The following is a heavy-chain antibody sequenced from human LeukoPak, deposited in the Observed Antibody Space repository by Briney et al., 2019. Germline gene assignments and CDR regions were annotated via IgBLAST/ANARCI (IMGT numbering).Heavy chain of an antibody. Sequence: PGGSLKLSCAASGFTFSGYSMNWVRQAPGKGLEWLSYISVLGDSIYYADSVKGRFTVSRDNSKNTLYLQMNSLRAEDTAVYYCARDLGSEAFDIWGQGTMVTVSS. CDR1: GFTFSGYS. D-gene: IGHD3-16*01. V-gene: IGHV3-48*01. J-gene: IGHJ3*02. CDR3: ARDLGSEAFDI. CDR2: ISVLGDSI.